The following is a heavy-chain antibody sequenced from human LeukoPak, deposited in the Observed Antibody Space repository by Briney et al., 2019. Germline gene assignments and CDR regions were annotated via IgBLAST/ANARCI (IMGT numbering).Heavy chain of an antibody. V-gene: IGHV3-23*01. CDR1: GFTFSSYA. Sequence: GGSLRLSCAASGFTFSSYAMSWVRQAPGKGLEWVSAISGSGGSTYYADTVKGRFTISRDNSKNTLYLQMNSLRAEDTAVYYCAKDVTMIVVVNDYWGQGTLVIVSS. J-gene: IGHJ4*02. D-gene: IGHD3-22*01. CDR3: AKDVTMIVVVNDY. CDR2: ISGSGGST.